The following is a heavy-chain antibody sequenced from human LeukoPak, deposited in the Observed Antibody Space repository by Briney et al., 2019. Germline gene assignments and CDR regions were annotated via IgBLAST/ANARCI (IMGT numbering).Heavy chain of an antibody. D-gene: IGHD2-2*01. J-gene: IGHJ5*02. Sequence: LGGGSLRLSCAASGFTFSSYWMSWVRQAPGKGLEWVANIKQDGSEKYYVDSVKGRFTISRDNAKNSLYLQMNSLRAEDTAVYYCARYCSSTSCYSDWFDPWGQGTLVTVSS. CDR3: ARYCSSTSCYSDWFDP. V-gene: IGHV3-7*03. CDR2: IKQDGSEK. CDR1: GFTFSSYW.